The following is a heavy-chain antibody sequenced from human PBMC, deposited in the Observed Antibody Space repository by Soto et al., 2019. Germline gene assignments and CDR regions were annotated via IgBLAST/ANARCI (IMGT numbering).Heavy chain of an antibody. CDR3: ARDRLRGYDSSGFYS. D-gene: IGHD3-22*01. Sequence: GASVKVSWKASGYTFTSYDINWVRQATGQGPEWMGWMNPDSGNTGYVQKFEDRVTMTTATSTNTVFLELRSLKSDDTAIYYCARDRLRGYDSSGFYSWGQGTMVTVSS. J-gene: IGHJ4*02. CDR2: MNPDSGNT. CDR1: GYTFTSYD. V-gene: IGHV1-8*01.